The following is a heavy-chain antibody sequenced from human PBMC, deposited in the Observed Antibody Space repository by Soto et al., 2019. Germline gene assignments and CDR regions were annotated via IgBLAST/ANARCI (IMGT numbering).Heavy chain of an antibody. Sequence: RASVKVSCKASGGTFSSYAISWVRQAPGQGLEWMGGIIPIFGTANYAQKFQGRVTITADESTSTAYMELSSLRSEDTAVYYCARGPKRYCSSTSCSNYYYYYYGMDVWGQGTTVTV. CDR3: ARGPKRYCSSTSCSNYYYYYYGMDV. J-gene: IGHJ6*02. D-gene: IGHD2-2*01. V-gene: IGHV1-69*13. CDR2: IIPIFGTA. CDR1: GGTFSSYA.